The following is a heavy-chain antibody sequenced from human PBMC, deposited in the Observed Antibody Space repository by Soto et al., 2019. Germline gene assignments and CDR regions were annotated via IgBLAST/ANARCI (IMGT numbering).Heavy chain of an antibody. V-gene: IGHV3-48*02. Sequence: GGSLRLSCAASAFNFSDYSMNWVRQAPGKGLEWISYIGSNGRTIYYADSVKGRFTVSRDNAKRSLYLQMTSLRDDDTAVYYCAGGSLPPSYVAANWIDPWGLGTLVTVSS. CDR1: AFNFSDYS. CDR3: AGGSLPPSYVAANWIDP. J-gene: IGHJ5*02. CDR2: IGSNGRTI. D-gene: IGHD2-15*01.